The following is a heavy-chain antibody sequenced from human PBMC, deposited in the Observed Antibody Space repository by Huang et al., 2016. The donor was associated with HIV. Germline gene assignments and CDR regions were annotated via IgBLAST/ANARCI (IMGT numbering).Heavy chain of an antibody. J-gene: IGHJ4*02. D-gene: IGHD5-12*01. CDR1: GFTVSSYG. CDR2: IRYDGSNK. Sequence: QVQLVESGGGVVQPGGSLRLSCAASGFTVSSYGMHWVRKAPGNGLEWVAFIRYDGSNKYYADSLKCQLTIYRENSNDTLYRQMNSRRAEDTAVYYCAKDLRGDGYKERGFDYWGQGTLVTVSS. V-gene: IGHV3-30*02. CDR3: AKDLRGDGYKERGFDY.